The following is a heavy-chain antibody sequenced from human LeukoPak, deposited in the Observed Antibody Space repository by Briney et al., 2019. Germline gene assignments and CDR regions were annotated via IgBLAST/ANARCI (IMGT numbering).Heavy chain of an antibody. D-gene: IGHD3-22*01. J-gene: IGHJ4*02. Sequence: SETLSLTCTVSGGSISSGGYYWSWIRQHPGKGLEWIGYIYYSGSTYHNPSLKSRVTISVDTSKNQFSLKLSSVTAADTAVYYCARYYDSSGYYRYFDYWGQGTLVTVSS. CDR1: GGSISSGGYY. CDR2: IYYSGST. V-gene: IGHV4-31*03. CDR3: ARYYDSSGYYRYFDY.